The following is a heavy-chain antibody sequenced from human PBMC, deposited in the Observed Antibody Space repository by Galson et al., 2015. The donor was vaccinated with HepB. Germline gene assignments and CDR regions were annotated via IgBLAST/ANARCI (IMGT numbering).Heavy chain of an antibody. CDR2: IYHSGST. J-gene: IGHJ4*02. CDR1: GGSISSGGYS. V-gene: IGHV4-30-2*01. D-gene: IGHD4-17*01. CDR3: ARVPHGEKGYFDY. Sequence: LSLTCAVSGGSISSGGYSWSWIRQPPGKGLEWIGYIYHSGSTYYNPSLKSRVTISVDRSKNQFSLKLSSVTAADTAVYYCARVPHGEKGYFDYWGQGTLVTVSS.